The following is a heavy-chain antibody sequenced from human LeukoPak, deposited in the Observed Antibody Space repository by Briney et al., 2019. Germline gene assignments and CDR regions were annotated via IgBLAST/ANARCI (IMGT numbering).Heavy chain of an antibody. Sequence: SETLSLTCTVSGGSITSSNYYWGWIRQPPGKGLEWIGSFYYSGSTNYNPSLKSGVTISVDTSKNQCSLKLSSVTAADTAVYYCVYYYGSGSVEYWGQGTLVTVSS. CDR3: VYYYGSGSVEY. V-gene: IGHV4-39*01. CDR1: GGSITSSNYY. D-gene: IGHD3-10*01. CDR2: FYYSGST. J-gene: IGHJ4*02.